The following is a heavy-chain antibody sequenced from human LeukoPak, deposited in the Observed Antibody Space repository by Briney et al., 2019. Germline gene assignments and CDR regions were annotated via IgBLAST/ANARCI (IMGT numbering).Heavy chain of an antibody. CDR1: GYTFTGYY. J-gene: IGHJ6*03. CDR2: INPNGGGT. V-gene: IGHV1-2*02. CDR3: ARGGELRGYYYYYMDV. D-gene: IGHD1-26*01. Sequence: GASVKVSCKASGYTFTGYYMHWVRQAPGQGLEWMGWINPNGGGTNYAQKFQGRVTMTRDTSISTVYMELSRLRSDDTAVYYCARGGELRGYYYYYMDVWGKGTTVTISS.